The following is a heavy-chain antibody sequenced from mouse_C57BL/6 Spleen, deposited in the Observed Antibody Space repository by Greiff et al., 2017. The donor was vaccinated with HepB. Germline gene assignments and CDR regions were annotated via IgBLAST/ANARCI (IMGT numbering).Heavy chain of an antibody. V-gene: IGHV1-50*01. CDR1: GYTFTSYW. CDR2: IDPSDSYT. J-gene: IGHJ3*01. CDR3: ARWDYGSSYEFAY. D-gene: IGHD1-1*01. Sequence: QVQLQQPGAELVKPGASVKLSCKASGYTFTSYWMQWVKQRPGQGLEWIGEIDPSDSYTNYNQKFKGKATLTVDTSSSTAYMQLSSLTSEDSAVYYCARWDYGSSYEFAYWGQGTLVTVSA.